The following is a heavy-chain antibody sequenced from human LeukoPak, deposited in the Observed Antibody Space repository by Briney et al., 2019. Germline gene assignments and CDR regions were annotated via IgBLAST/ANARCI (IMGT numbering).Heavy chain of an antibody. CDR2: ISWDGSNT. D-gene: IGHD3-22*01. Sequence: GGSLRLSCATSGFTFDDYAMHWVRQAPGKGLEWVSLISWDGSNTYYADSVKGRVTISRDNSKNTLYLQMNSLGAEDTAVYYCAKGYSSGYTGFDYWGQGTLVTVSS. CDR3: AKGYSSGYTGFDY. V-gene: IGHV3-43D*03. CDR1: GFTFDDYA. J-gene: IGHJ4*02.